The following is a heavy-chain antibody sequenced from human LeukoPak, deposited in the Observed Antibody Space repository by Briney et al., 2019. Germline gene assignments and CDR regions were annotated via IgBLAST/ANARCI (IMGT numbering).Heavy chain of an antibody. CDR3: ANSPYDYGDYGTDY. D-gene: IGHD4-17*01. CDR1: GFTFSSYS. V-gene: IGHV3-21*04. J-gene: IGHJ4*02. Sequence: GGSLRLSCAASGFTFSSYSMNWVRQAPGKGLEWVSSISSSSSYIYYADLVKGRFTISRDNAKNSLYLQMNSLRAEDTAVYYCANSPYDYGDYGTDYWGQGTLVTVSS. CDR2: ISSSSSYI.